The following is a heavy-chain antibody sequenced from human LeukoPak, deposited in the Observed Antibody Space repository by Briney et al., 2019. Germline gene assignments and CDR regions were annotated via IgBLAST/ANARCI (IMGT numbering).Heavy chain of an antibody. D-gene: IGHD3-22*01. CDR2: ISGSGGST. J-gene: IGHJ4*02. V-gene: IGHV3-23*01. CDR1: GFTFSSYG. Sequence: GGTLRLSCAASGFTFSSYGMSWVRQAPGKGLEWVSAISGSGGSTYYADSVKGRFTISRDNSKNTLYLQMNSLRAEDTAVYYCAKDRHSSGYYYIDYWGQGTLVSVFS. CDR3: AKDRHSSGYYYIDY.